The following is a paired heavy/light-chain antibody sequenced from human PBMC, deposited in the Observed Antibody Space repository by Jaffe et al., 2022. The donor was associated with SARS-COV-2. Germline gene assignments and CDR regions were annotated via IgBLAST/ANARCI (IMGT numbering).Heavy chain of an antibody. CDR3: ARGGASGYPRGWYYYGMDV. V-gene: IGHV3-30-3*01. J-gene: IGHJ6*02. CDR2: ISFDVNDK. D-gene: IGHD5-12*01. Sequence: QVQLVESGGGVVQPGRSLRLSCAASGFSFSNYAMHWVRQAPGKGLEWVAVISFDVNDKYNADSVKGRFTISRDNSKNTVYLQMNSLRAEDTAVYYCARGGASGYPRGWYYYGMDVWGQGTTVTVSS. CDR1: GFSFSNYA.
Light chain of an antibody. CDR3: QSYDSSLSGYV. CDR2: GNS. Sequence: QSVLTQPPSVSGAPGQRVTISCTGSSSNIGAGYDVHWYQQLPGTAPKLLIYGNSNRPSGVPDRFSGSKSGTSASLAITGLQAEDEGDYYCQSYDSSLSGYVFGTGTKVTVL. J-gene: IGLJ1*01. V-gene: IGLV1-40*01. CDR1: SSNIGAGYD.